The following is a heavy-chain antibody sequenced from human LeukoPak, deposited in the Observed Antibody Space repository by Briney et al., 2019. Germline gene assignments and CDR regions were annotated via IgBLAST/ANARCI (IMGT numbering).Heavy chain of an antibody. CDR2: INHSGST. D-gene: IGHD3-10*01. CDR1: GGSFSGYY. CDR3: ARGEYYYGSGSYYY. Sequence: SETLSLTCAVYGGSFSGYYWSWIRQPPGKGLEWIGEINHSGSTNYNPSLKSRVTISVDTSKNQSSLKLSSVTAADTAVYYCARGEYYYGSGSYYYWGQGTLVTVSS. J-gene: IGHJ4*02. V-gene: IGHV4-34*01.